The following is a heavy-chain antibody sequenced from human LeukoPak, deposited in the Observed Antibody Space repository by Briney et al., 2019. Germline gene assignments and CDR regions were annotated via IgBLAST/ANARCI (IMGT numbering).Heavy chain of an antibody. CDR2: ISAYNGNT. CDR3: AREVGYSSGFFLYYFDY. J-gene: IGHJ4*02. Sequence: ASVKVSCKASGYTFTSYGISWVRQAPGQGLEWVGWISAYNGNTNYAQKLQGRVTMTTDTSTSTAYMELRSLRSDDTAVYYCAREVGYSSGFFLYYFDYWGQGTLVTVSS. CDR1: GYTFTSYG. D-gene: IGHD6-19*01. V-gene: IGHV1-18*01.